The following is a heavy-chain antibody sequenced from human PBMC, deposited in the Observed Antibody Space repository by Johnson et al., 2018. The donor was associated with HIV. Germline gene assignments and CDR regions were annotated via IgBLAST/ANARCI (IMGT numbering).Heavy chain of an antibody. CDR2: INQDGGEK. CDR3: AKDQHGPLVPTVMRDDAFDI. Sequence: VQLVESGGGLVQPGGSLRLSCAASGCTFSNYWMTWVRQAPGKGLEWVANINQDGGEKIYVDSVKGRLTVSRDNSKNAVYLQMNSLGAGDTAVYYCAKDQHGPLVPTVMRDDAFDIWGQGTMVTVSS. J-gene: IGHJ3*02. D-gene: IGHD5-12*01. CDR1: GCTFSNYW. V-gene: IGHV3-7*04.